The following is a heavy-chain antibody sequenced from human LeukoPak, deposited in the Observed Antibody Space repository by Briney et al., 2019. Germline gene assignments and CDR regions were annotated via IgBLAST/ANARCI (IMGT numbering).Heavy chain of an antibody. CDR1: TNSFFDYA. J-gene: IGHJ4*02. CDR3: ARAKGERFLEWLSVDY. CDR2: ISYDGSDV. Sequence: PGGSLRLSCEASTNSFFDYAMNWVRQAPGKGLEWVAVISYDGSDVYYADSVKGRFTISRDNPRTTLYLQMSSLRPEDTAVYYCARAKGERFLEWLSVDYWGQGTLVTVSS. D-gene: IGHD3-3*01. V-gene: IGHV3-30-3*01.